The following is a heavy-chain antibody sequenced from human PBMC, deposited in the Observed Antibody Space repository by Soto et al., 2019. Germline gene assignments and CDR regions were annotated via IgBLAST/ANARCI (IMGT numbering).Heavy chain of an antibody. D-gene: IGHD3-3*01. Sequence: QVQLQESGPGLVKPSQTLSLTCTVFGGSISSGDYYWSWIRQPPGKGLEWIGYIYYSGSTYYNPSLKSRVTISVDTSKNQFSLKLSSVTAADTAVYYCARGYYDFWSGYYAGAFDIWGQGTMVTVSS. CDR3: ARGYYDFWSGYYAGAFDI. CDR1: GGSISSGDYY. CDR2: IYYSGST. V-gene: IGHV4-30-4*01. J-gene: IGHJ3*02.